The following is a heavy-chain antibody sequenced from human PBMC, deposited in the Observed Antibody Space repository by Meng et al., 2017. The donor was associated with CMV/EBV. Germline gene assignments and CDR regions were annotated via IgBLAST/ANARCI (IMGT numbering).Heavy chain of an antibody. D-gene: IGHD3-3*01. CDR2: IYWDDDK. J-gene: IGHJ4*02. V-gene: IGHV2-5*02. Sequence: QITLKESGPTPVKPXXTLTLTXSFSGFSPSTSGVGVGWIRQPPGKALEWLALIYWDDDKRYSPSLKSRLTITKDTSKNQVVLTMTNMDPVDTATYYCAHSRITIFGVVPYYFDHWGQGALGTVAS. CDR3: AHSRITIFGVVPYYFDH. CDR1: GFSPSTSGVG.